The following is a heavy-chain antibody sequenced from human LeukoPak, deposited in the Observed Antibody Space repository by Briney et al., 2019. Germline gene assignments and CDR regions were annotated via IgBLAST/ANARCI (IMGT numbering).Heavy chain of an antibody. CDR3: AREGLPYSGDH. CDR2: IKGDGSEI. CDR1: GFSFSTYW. Sequence: GGSLRLPCAASGFSFSTYWMRWARQTPGKGLEWVANIKGDGSEINYVDSVKGRFTISRDNAKNSLSLQMNSLTADDTGVYYCAREGLPYSGDHWGQGTLVTVSS. D-gene: IGHD4-11*01. V-gene: IGHV3-7*01. J-gene: IGHJ4*02.